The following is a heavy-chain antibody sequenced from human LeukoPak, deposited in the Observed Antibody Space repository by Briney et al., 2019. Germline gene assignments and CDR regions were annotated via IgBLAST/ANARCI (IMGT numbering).Heavy chain of an antibody. Sequence: ASVKVSCKASGYTFTSYGISWVRQAPGQGLEWMGWISAYNGNTNYAQKLQGRVTMTTDTSTSTAYMELRSLRSDDTAVYYCAREAMIVPDDAFDIWGQGTMVTASS. V-gene: IGHV1-18*01. D-gene: IGHD3-22*01. CDR3: AREAMIVPDDAFDI. J-gene: IGHJ3*02. CDR2: ISAYNGNT. CDR1: GYTFTSYG.